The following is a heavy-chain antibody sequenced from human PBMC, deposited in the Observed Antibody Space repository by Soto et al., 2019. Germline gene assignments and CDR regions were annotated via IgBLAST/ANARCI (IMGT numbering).Heavy chain of an antibody. CDR1: GFTFSNYW. D-gene: IGHD6-13*01. J-gene: IGHJ4*02. CDR2: IKQDGSEK. V-gene: IGHV3-7*03. CDR3: ARDLGTWSDFDY. Sequence: EVQLVESGGGLVQRGGSLRLSCTASGFTFSNYWMNWVRQAPGKGLEWVANIKQDGSEKYYVDSVKGRFTISRDNAKNAMYLRMNSLRVEDTAVYYCARDLGTWSDFDYWGQGTLVTVST.